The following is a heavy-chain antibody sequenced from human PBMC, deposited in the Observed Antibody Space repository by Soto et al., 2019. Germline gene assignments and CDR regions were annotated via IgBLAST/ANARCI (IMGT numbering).Heavy chain of an antibody. D-gene: IGHD3-3*01. J-gene: IGHJ4*02. V-gene: IGHV3-23*01. CDR1: GFTFSTYA. CDR2: IGGGDDDR. Sequence: EVQLLESGGGLVQPGGSLRLSCAASGFTFSTYAMSWVRQTPGKGLEWVSGIGGGDDDRYYADSVKGRFTISRDNAKNSLYLQMNSLRAEDTAVYYCARDAIFGVLWGQGTLVTVSS. CDR3: ARDAIFGVL.